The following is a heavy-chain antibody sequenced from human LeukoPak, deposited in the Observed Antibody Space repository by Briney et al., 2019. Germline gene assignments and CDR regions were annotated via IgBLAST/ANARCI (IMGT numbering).Heavy chain of an antibody. V-gene: IGHV1-69*13. Sequence: SVKVSCKASGGTFSSYAIGWVRQAPGQGLEWMGGIIPIFGTANYAQKFQGRVTITADESTSTAYMELSSLRSEDTAVYYCARGGTSWGPYYFDYWGQGTLVTVSS. CDR2: IIPIFGTA. CDR1: GGTFSSYA. J-gene: IGHJ4*02. D-gene: IGHD2-2*01. CDR3: ARGGTSWGPYYFDY.